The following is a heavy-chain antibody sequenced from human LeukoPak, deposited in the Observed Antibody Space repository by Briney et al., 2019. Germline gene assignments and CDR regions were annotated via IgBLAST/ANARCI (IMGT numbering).Heavy chain of an antibody. D-gene: IGHD3-22*01. CDR2: TRGRGYST. Sequence: AGGSLRLSRAAPVFTLSRYGISCDHQAPGKGLQWVSATRGRGYSTFYAHSVRGRFPISRDNSKNTLYLQMNSLRAEDTAVYYCAESLITNVDAFDIWGQGTMVTVSS. CDR3: AESLITNVDAFDI. J-gene: IGHJ3*02. CDR1: VFTLSRYG. V-gene: IGHV3-23*01.